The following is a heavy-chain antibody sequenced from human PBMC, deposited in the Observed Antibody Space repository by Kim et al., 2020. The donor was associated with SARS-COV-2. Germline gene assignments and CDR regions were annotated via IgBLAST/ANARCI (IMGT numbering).Heavy chain of an antibody. D-gene: IGHD2-2*02. Sequence: SETLSLTCTVSGGSISSYYWSWIRQPAGKGLEWIGRIYTSGSTNYNPSLKSRVTMSVDTSKNQFSLKLSSVTAADTAVYYCARERSYCSSTSCYTRSPFDPWGQGTLVTVSS. CDR1: GGSISSYY. J-gene: IGHJ5*02. CDR3: ARERSYCSSTSCYTRSPFDP. CDR2: IYTSGST. V-gene: IGHV4-4*07.